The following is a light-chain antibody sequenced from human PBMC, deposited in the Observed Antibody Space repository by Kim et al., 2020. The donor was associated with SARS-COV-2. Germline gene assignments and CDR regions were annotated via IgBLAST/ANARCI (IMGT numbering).Light chain of an antibody. CDR1: QGVSSN. CDR2: GAS. CDR3: QQYNNWPLT. J-gene: IGKJ4*01. V-gene: IGKV3-15*01. Sequence: ASPGESATLPCRASQGVSSNLAWYQQKPGQAPRLLIYGASTRATGIPARFSGSGSGTEFTLTISSLQSEDFAVYYCQQYNNWPLTFGGGTKVDIK.